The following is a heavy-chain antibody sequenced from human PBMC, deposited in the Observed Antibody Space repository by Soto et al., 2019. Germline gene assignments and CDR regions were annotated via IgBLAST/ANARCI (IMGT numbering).Heavy chain of an antibody. CDR3: ARDLRYCSGGSCYRGSYYYYYMDV. V-gene: IGHV3-11*01. J-gene: IGHJ6*03. D-gene: IGHD2-15*01. CDR2: ISSSGSTI. CDR1: GFTFSDYY. Sequence: QVQLVESGGGLVKPGGSLRLSCAASGFTFSDYYMSWIRQAPGKGLEWVSYISSSGSTIYYADSVKGRLTISRANAKNSLYLQRNSLRAEDTAVYYCARDLRYCSGGSCYRGSYYYYYMDVWGKGTTVTVSS.